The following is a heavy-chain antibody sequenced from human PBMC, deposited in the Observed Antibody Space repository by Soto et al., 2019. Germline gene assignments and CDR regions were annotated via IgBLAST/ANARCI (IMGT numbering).Heavy chain of an antibody. J-gene: IGHJ3*01. CDR2: INPSGGST. CDR1: GYTFTNYY. CDR3: ARGRLPLVGFSLWALDL. D-gene: IGHD3-16*01. V-gene: IGHV1-46*01. Sequence: QVQLVQSGAEVKKPGASVKVSCTASGYTFTNYYFHWVRQVPGQGPEWMGIINPSGGSTSYAQKFRGRITLTRSPSASTVYMELSSLSSEDTTLYFCARGRLPLVGFSLWALDLWGRGTVVTVSS.